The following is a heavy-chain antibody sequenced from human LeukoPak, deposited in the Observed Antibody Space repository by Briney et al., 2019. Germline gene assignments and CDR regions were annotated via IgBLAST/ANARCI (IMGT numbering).Heavy chain of an antibody. Sequence: SVKVSCKASGGTFSSYAISWVRQAPGQGLEWMGRIIPILGIANYAQKFQDRVTITADKSTSTAYMELSSLRSEDTAVYYCARAETTVTTPFDYWGQGTLVTVSS. CDR2: IIPILGIA. CDR3: ARAETTVTTPFDY. V-gene: IGHV1-69*04. CDR1: GGTFSSYA. J-gene: IGHJ4*02. D-gene: IGHD4-17*01.